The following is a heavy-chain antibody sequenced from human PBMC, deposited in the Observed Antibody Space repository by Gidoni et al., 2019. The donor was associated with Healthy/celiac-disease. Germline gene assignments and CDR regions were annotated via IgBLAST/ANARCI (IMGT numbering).Heavy chain of an antibody. V-gene: IGHV3-30*04. CDR1: GFTFSSYA. CDR3: ARVSRQQLVRGYYFDY. J-gene: IGHJ4*02. CDR2: ISYDGSNK. Sequence: QVQLVESGGGVVQPGRSLRLSWAASGFTFSSYAMHWVRQAPGKGLEWVAVISYDGSNKYYADSVKGRFTISRDNSKNTLYLQMNSLRAEDTAVYYCARVSRQQLVRGYYFDYWGQGTLVTVSS. D-gene: IGHD6-13*01.